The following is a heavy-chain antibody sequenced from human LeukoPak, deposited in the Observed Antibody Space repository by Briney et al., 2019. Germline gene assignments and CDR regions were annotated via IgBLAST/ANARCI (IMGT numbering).Heavy chain of an antibody. CDR3: SIQIPMIVVDPSFDY. V-gene: IGHV3-11*04. J-gene: IGHJ4*02. CDR1: GLTFSDYY. Sequence: GGSLRLSCAASGLTFSDYYMTWIRQAPGERLGWVSAIIGSGTTIYSPDSVKGRLTVPRDNTKNSLFLHVNSLRAEDTACDYFSIQIPMIVVDPSFDYWGQGALVTVSS. D-gene: IGHD3-22*01. CDR2: IIGSGTTI.